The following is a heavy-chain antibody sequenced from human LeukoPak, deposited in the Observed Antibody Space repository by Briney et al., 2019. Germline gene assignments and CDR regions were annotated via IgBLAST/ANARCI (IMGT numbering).Heavy chain of an antibody. D-gene: IGHD4-17*01. V-gene: IGHV4-4*07. CDR1: DCSISSYS. Sequence: SETLSLTCTVSDCSISSYSWSWIRQPAAKGLEWIGRIYTSGSTNYNPSLKSRVTMSVDTSKNQFSLKLSSVTAADTAVYYCARDPDFFAYGDNNAFDIWGQGTMVTVSS. CDR2: IYTSGST. CDR3: ARDPDFFAYGDNNAFDI. J-gene: IGHJ3*02.